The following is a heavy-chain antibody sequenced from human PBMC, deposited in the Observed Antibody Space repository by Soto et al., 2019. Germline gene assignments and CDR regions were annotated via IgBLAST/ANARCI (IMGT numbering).Heavy chain of an antibody. CDR1: GYTFTSYD. V-gene: IGHV1-8*01. J-gene: IGHJ6*02. Sequence: QVQLVQSGAEVKKPGASVKVSCKASGYTFTSYDINWVRQATGQGLEWMGWMNPNSGNTGYAQKFQGRVTMTRNNSISTAYMELSSLRSEDTAVYYCARGLDTAMVDYYYFGMDVWGQGTTVTVSS. CDR3: ARGLDTAMVDYYYFGMDV. D-gene: IGHD5-18*01. CDR2: MNPNSGNT.